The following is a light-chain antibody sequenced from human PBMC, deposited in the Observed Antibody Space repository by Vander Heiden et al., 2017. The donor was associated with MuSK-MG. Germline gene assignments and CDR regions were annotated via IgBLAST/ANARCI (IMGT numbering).Light chain of an antibody. J-gene: IGKJ3*01. Sequence: DIQMTQSPSSLSASVGDRVTITCRASETVSSFLNWYQQKPGQAPRLLIYAATSLQSGVPSRFSGSGSGTEFTLTVSKLQPEDFATYYCHQDYSLLLTFGHGTKVDIK. CDR2: AAT. CDR1: ETVSSF. CDR3: HQDYSLLLT. V-gene: IGKV1-39*01.